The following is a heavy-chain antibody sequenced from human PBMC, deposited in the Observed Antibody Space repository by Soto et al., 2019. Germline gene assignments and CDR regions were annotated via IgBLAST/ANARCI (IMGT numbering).Heavy chain of an antibody. Sequence: GESLKISCKGSGYSFTRYWISWVRQMPGKGLEWMGRIDPSDSYTNYSPSFQGHVTISADKSISTAYLQWSSLKASDTAMYYCARVLSYDSSGYYEAMDYWGQGTLVTVSS. V-gene: IGHV5-10-1*01. J-gene: IGHJ4*02. CDR2: IDPSDSYT. D-gene: IGHD3-22*01. CDR3: ARVLSYDSSGYYEAMDY. CDR1: GYSFTRYW.